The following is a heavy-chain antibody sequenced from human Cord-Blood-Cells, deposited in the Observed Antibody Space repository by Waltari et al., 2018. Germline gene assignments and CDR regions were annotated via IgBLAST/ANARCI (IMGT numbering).Heavy chain of an antibody. CDR1: GYTFTSYG. CDR2: ISAYNGNT. Sequence: QVQLVQSGAEVKKPGASVKVSCKASGYTFTSYGISWVRQAPGQGLEWMGGISAYNGNTKYAQKLQGRVTMTTTTSTSTAYMGLRSLGSADPAVYYCARDEAGGGSYYYYYGMDVWGQGTTVTVSS. CDR3: ARDEAGGGSYYYYYGMDV. V-gene: IGHV1-18*01. D-gene: IGHD1-26*01. J-gene: IGHJ6*02.